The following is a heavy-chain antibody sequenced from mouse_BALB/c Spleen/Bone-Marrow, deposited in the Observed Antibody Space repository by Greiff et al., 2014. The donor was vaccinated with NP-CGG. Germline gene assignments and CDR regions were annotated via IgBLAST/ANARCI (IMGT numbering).Heavy chain of an antibody. CDR2: IDPANGNT. CDR3: ATYYYGSSWGFAY. Sequence: EVKLMESGAELVKPGASVKLSCTASGFSIKDTYMHWVKQRPEQGLEWIGRIDPANGNTKYDPKFQGKATITADTSSNTAYLQLSSLTSEDTAVCYCATYYYGSSWGFAYWGQGTLVTVSA. V-gene: IGHV14-3*02. J-gene: IGHJ3*01. D-gene: IGHD1-1*01. CDR1: GFSIKDTY.